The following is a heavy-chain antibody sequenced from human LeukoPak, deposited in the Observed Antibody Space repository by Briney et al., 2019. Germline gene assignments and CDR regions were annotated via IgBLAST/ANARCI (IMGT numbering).Heavy chain of an antibody. Sequence: ASVKVSCKASGGTFSSYAISWVRQAPGQGLEWMGGIIPIFGTANYAQKFQGRVTITTDESTSTAYMELSSLRSEDTAVYYCARDASLNYYDSSGYFDYWGQGTLVTVSS. J-gene: IGHJ4*02. CDR1: GGTFSSYA. V-gene: IGHV1-69*05. D-gene: IGHD3-22*01. CDR2: IIPIFGTA. CDR3: ARDASLNYYDSSGYFDY.